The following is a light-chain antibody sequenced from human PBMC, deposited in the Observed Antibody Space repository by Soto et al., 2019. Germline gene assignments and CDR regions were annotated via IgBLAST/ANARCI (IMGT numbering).Light chain of an antibody. CDR2: EVS. V-gene: IGLV2-14*01. J-gene: IGLJ1*01. CDR1: SSDVGGYNY. Sequence: QSLLTQPASVSGSPGQSITISCTGTSSDVGGYNYVSWYQQHPGKAPKLMIYEVSNRPSGVSNRFSGSKSGNTASLTISGLQAEDEADYYCSSYTSSSTTYGVGIGTKVTVL. CDR3: SSYTSSSTTYG.